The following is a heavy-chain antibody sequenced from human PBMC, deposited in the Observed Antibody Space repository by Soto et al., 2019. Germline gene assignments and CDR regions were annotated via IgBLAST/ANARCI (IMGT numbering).Heavy chain of an antibody. CDR2: INPNSGGT. V-gene: IGHV1-2*06. CDR1: GYIFTDYY. D-gene: IGHD6-19*01. J-gene: IGHJ4*02. Sequence: DSVKVSCKASGYIFTDYYMHWVRQAPGQELGWMGRINPNSGGTNYAQKFQGRVTMTRDTSISTAYTELSSLRSEDTAVYYCAAPRYSSGWYGVASFDYWGQGTLVTVSS. CDR3: AAPRYSSGWYGVASFDY.